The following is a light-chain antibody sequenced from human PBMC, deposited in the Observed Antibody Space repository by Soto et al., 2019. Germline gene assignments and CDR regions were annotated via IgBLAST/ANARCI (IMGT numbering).Light chain of an antibody. CDR1: QSVGGN. V-gene: IGKV3-15*01. CDR2: DAS. CDR3: QQYNNWPLYT. Sequence: EIVMTQSPATLSVSPGERATLSCRASQSVGGNLAWYQQRPGRAPRLLICDASTRASDITARFSGSGSGTEFTLSISSLPSVDFALYYCQQYNNWPLYTFGQGTKLEIK. J-gene: IGKJ2*01.